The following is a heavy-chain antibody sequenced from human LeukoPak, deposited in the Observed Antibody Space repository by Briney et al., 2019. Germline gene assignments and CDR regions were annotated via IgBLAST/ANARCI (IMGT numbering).Heavy chain of an antibody. CDR2: ISSSSSYI. CDR3: ARPTDSRGYYGFDY. J-gene: IGHJ4*02. Sequence: GGSLRLSCAASGFTFSNYWMTWVRQAPGKGLEWVSSISSSSSYIYYADSVKGRFTISRDNAKNSLYLQMNSLRAEDTAVYYCARPTDSRGYYGFDYWGQGTLVTVSS. V-gene: IGHV3-21*01. CDR1: GFTFSNYW. D-gene: IGHD3-22*01.